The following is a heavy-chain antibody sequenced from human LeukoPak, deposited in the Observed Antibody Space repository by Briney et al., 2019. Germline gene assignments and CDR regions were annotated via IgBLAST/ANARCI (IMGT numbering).Heavy chain of an antibody. V-gene: IGHV3-9*01. CDR2: ISWNSGSI. CDR3: VRDCGGKCLSGMDV. D-gene: IGHD2-21*01. J-gene: IGHJ6*02. Sequence: PGRSLRLSCAASGFAFDDYAMHWVRQAPGKGLERVSGISWNSGSIGYADSVKGRFTISRDNAKNSLYLQMNSLTAEDAAVYYCVRDCGGKCLSGMDVWGPGTTVTVSS. CDR1: GFAFDDYA.